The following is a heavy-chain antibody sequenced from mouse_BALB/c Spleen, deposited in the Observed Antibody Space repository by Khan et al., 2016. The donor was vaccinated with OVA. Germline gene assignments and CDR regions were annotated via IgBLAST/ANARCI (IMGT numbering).Heavy chain of an antibody. V-gene: IGHV1-7*01. CDR3: TRDRIDY. J-gene: IGHJ2*01. CDR2: INPTSGYT. CDR1: GYTFTTYW. Sequence: QIQLVQSGAELAKPGASVKMSCKASGYTFTTYWMHWVKQRSGQGLEWIGYINPTSGYTDYNEKFKDRATLSADKSSSTAYMQLSSLTSEDSAVYYCTRDRIDYWGQGTTLTVSS.